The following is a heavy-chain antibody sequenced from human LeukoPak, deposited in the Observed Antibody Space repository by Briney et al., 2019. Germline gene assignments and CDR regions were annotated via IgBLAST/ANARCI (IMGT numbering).Heavy chain of an antibody. V-gene: IGHV1-18*01. D-gene: IGHD3-9*01. CDR2: ISAYNGNT. CDR3: ASSAYYDILTGYRNYSPHDY. J-gene: IGHJ4*02. Sequence: ASVKVSCKASGYTFTSYGISWVRQAPGQGLEWMGWISAYNGNTNYAQKLQGRVTMTTDTSTSTAYMELRSLRSDDTAVYYCASSAYYDILTGYRNYSPHDYWGQGTLVTVSS. CDR1: GYTFTSYG.